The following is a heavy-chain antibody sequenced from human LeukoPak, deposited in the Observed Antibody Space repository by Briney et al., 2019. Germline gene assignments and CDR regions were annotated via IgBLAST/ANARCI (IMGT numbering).Heavy chain of an antibody. J-gene: IGHJ4*02. CDR1: GGSISSSSYY. V-gene: IGHV4-39*01. Sequence: RSSETLSLTCTVSGGSISSSSYYWGWIRQPPGKGLEWIGSIYYSGSTYYNPSLKSRVTISVDTSKNQFSLKLSSVTAADTAVYYCARRWKTYYDFWSGYYFDYWGQGTLVTVSS. CDR2: IYYSGST. CDR3: ARRWKTYYDFWSGYYFDY. D-gene: IGHD3-3*01.